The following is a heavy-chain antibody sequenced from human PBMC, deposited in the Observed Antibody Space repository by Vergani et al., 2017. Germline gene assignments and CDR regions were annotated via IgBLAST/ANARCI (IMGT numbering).Heavy chain of an antibody. CDR3: ARTTRYFDY. J-gene: IGHJ4*02. D-gene: IGHD1-26*01. CDR1: GFTFSDYY. Sequence: QVQLVESGGGLVKPGGSLRLSCAASGFTFSDYYMSWIRQAPGKGLEWVAVIWYDGSNKYYADSVKGRFTISRDNSKNTLYLQMNSLRAEDTAVYYCARTTRYFDYWGQGTLVTVSS. CDR2: IWYDGSNK. V-gene: IGHV3-33*08.